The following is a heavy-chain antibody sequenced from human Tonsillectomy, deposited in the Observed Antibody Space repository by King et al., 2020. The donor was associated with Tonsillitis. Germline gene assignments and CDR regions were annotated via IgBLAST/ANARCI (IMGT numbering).Heavy chain of an antibody. CDR2: IIPXFGXA. CDR3: ARXXRXFXVAXXXXYMDV. Sequence: EQLVQSGAEVKKPGSSVKVSCKASGGTXSSYAISWVRQAPGQGLEWMGGIIPXFGXANXAXKXQGRVTITADESTSTAYMELSSLRSEDTAVYYCARXXRXFXVAXXXXYMDVXGXGTTVTXSS. V-gene: IGHV1-69*01. CDR1: GGTXSSYA. J-gene: IGHJ6*03.